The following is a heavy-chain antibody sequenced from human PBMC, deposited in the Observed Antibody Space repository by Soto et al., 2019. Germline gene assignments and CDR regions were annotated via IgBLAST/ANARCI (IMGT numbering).Heavy chain of an antibody. CDR2: IIPVFGTG. Sequence: SGKVCCKASGGTFSSYAISWVRQAPGQGLEWMGGIIPVFGTGIYAQKFQGRVTITADKSTNTAYMELSSLRSEDTAVYFCARVGGTGGYTYGLDYWGQGTLVTVSS. D-gene: IGHD5-18*01. J-gene: IGHJ4*02. CDR3: ARVGGTGGYTYGLDY. V-gene: IGHV1-69*06. CDR1: GGTFSSYA.